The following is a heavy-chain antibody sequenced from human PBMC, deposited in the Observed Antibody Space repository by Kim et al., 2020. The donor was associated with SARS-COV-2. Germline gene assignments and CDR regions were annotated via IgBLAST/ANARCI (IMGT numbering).Heavy chain of an antibody. Sequence: SETLSLTCAVCGGSFSGYYWSWIRQPPGKGLEWIGEINHSGSTNYNPSLKSRVTISVDTSKNQFSLKLSSVTAADTAVYYCARGVAAAGSFYYYGMDVWGQGTTVTVSS. J-gene: IGHJ6*02. D-gene: IGHD6-13*01. CDR1: GGSFSGYY. V-gene: IGHV4-34*01. CDR2: INHSGST. CDR3: ARGVAAAGSFYYYGMDV.